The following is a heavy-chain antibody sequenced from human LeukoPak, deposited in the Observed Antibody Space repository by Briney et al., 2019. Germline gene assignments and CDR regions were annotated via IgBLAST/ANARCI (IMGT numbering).Heavy chain of an antibody. Sequence: SETLSLTCTVSGGSISSYYWSWIRQPPGKGLEWIGYIYYSGSTNYNPSLKSRVTISVDTSKNQFSLKLSSVTAADTAVYYCASGSYDILTGYSPQFDYWGQGTLVTVSS. V-gene: IGHV4-59*01. J-gene: IGHJ4*02. CDR1: GGSISSYY. D-gene: IGHD3-9*01. CDR3: ASGSYDILTGYSPQFDY. CDR2: IYYSGST.